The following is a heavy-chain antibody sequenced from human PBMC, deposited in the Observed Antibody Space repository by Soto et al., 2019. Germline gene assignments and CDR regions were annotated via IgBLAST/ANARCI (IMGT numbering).Heavy chain of an antibody. Sequence: GESLKISCKGSGYSFTSCWIGWVRQMPGKGLEWMGIIYPGDSDTRYSPSFQGQVTISADKSISTAYLQWSSLKASDTAMYYCAGTFSVSHYYQDAFDISCQGTIVTLS. CDR2: IYPGDSDT. J-gene: IGHJ3*02. V-gene: IGHV5-51*01. CDR1: GYSFTSCW. CDR3: AGTFSVSHYYQDAFDI. D-gene: IGHD3-10*01.